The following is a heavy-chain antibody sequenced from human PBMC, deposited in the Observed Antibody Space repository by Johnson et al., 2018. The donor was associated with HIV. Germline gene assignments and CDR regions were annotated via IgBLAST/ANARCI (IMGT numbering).Heavy chain of an antibody. V-gene: IGHV3-64*01. J-gene: IGHJ3*02. Sequence: RLVESGGGLVQPGGSLRLSCAASGFTFSSYWMSWVRQAPGKGLEYVSAISSNGGSTYYANSVKGRFTISRDNSKNPLSLQMGSLRAEDMAVYYCAKSIVVVIAGNKDDAFDIWGQGTMVTVSS. CDR2: ISSNGGST. D-gene: IGHD2-21*01. CDR3: AKSIVVVIAGNKDDAFDI. CDR1: GFTFSSYW.